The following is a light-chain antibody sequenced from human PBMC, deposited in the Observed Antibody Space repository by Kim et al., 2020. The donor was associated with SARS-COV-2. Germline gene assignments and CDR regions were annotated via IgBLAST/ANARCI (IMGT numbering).Light chain of an antibody. CDR2: DVS. CDR3: SSYADSNRWV. V-gene: IGLV2-8*01. Sequence: GQSVTISCTGTSSDVGGYTYVSWYHQHPGKAPKRMIYDVSKRPSGVPDRFSGSKSGNTASLTVSGLQAEDEADYYCSSYADSNRWVFGGGTQLTVL. J-gene: IGLJ3*02. CDR1: SSDVGGYTY.